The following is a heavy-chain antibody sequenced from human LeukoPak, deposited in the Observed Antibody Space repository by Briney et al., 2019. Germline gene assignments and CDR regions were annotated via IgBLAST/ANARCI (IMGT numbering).Heavy chain of an antibody. CDR1: GFTFSSYS. V-gene: IGHV3-21*01. D-gene: IGHD6-13*01. Sequence: PGGSLRLSCAASGFTFSSYSMIWVRQAPGKGLEWVSSISSSSSYIYYADSVKGRFTISRDNAKNSLYLQMNSLRAEDTVVYYCARDLGYSSSWTRWFDPWGQGTLVTVSS. CDR2: ISSSSSYI. CDR3: ARDLGYSSSWTRWFDP. J-gene: IGHJ5*02.